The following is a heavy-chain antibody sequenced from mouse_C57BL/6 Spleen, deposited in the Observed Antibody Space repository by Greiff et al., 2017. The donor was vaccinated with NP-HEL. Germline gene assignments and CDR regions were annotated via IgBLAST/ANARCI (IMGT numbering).Heavy chain of an antibody. V-gene: IGHV1-18*01. D-gene: IGHD2-2*01. Sequence: EVQLQQSGPELVKPGASVKIPCKASGYTFTDYNMDWVKQSHGKSLEWIGDINPNNGGTIYNQKFKGKATLTVDKSSSTAYMELRSLTSDDTAVYYCARSMVTTGYYYAMDYWGQGTSVTVSS. CDR2: INPNNGGT. J-gene: IGHJ4*01. CDR1: GYTFTDYN. CDR3: ARSMVTTGYYYAMDY.